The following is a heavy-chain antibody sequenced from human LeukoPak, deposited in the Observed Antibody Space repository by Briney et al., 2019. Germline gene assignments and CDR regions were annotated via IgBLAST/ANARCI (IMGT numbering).Heavy chain of an antibody. V-gene: IGHV1-8*01. Sequence: GASVKVSCKASGYTFTSYDINWVRQATGQGVEWMGWMNPNSGNTGYAQKFQGRVTMTRNTSISTAYMELSSLRSEDTAVYYCARDPLYGDYDAFDIWGQGTMVTVSS. CDR2: MNPNSGNT. J-gene: IGHJ3*02. D-gene: IGHD4-17*01. CDR3: ARDPLYGDYDAFDI. CDR1: GYTFTSYD.